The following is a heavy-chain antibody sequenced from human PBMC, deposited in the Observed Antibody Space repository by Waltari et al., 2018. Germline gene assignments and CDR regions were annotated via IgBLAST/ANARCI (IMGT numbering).Heavy chain of an antibody. V-gene: IGHV1-2*06. CDR1: RNAFSQHS. Sequence: VQLVQSGTEVRRPGASVKVSCKASRNAFSQHSRHWVRRAPGQGLEWMGRIDPKRGATNYGQKFKDMITLTWDTSVNTAYMELTRLASFDTAVYYCAREYCAGECRLFDFWGQGTGLTVSS. CDR2: IDPKRGAT. CDR3: AREYCAGECRLFDF. J-gene: IGHJ4*02. D-gene: IGHD2-21*01.